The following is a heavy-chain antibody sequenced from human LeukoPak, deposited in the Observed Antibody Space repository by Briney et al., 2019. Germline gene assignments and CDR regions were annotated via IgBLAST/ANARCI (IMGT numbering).Heavy chain of an antibody. Sequence: ASETLSLTCTVSGGSISSSSTTGGGIGKPQGRGLGGFGGTNYSGSTYYNPSLKSRVTISVDTSKNQFSLKLSSVTAADTAVYYCARHVPGAAGILRWFDPWGQGTLVTVSS. D-gene: IGHD6-13*01. CDR1: GGSISSSSTT. V-gene: IGHV4-39*01. CDR2: TNYSGST. CDR3: ARHVPGAAGILRWFDP. J-gene: IGHJ5*02.